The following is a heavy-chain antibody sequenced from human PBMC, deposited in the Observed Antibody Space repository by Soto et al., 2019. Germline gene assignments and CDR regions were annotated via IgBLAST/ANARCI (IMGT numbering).Heavy chain of an antibody. J-gene: IGHJ6*03. V-gene: IGHV3-66*01. CDR1: GFTVSSNY. D-gene: IGHD3-10*01. Sequence: GGSLRLSCAASGFTVSSNYMSWVRQAPGKGLEWDSVIYSGGSTYYADSVKGRFTISRDNSKNTLYLQMNSLRAEDTAVYYCARMGMVRGVIPYYYYYMDVWGKGTTVTVSS. CDR3: ARMGMVRGVIPYYYYYMDV. CDR2: IYSGGST.